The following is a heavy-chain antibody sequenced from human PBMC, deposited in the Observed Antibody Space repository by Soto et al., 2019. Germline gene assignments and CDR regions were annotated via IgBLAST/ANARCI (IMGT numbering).Heavy chain of an antibody. V-gene: IGHV3-64*01. D-gene: IGHD4-17*01. CDR3: ARDPGSTVTTFMEDYYYYYYMDV. Sequence: PVGSLRLSCAASGFTFSSYAMHWVRQAPGKGLEYVSAISSNGGSTYYANSVKGRFTISRDNSKNTLYLQMGSLRAEDMAVYYCARDPGSTVTTFMEDYYYYYYMDVWGKGTTVTVSS. J-gene: IGHJ6*03. CDR1: GFTFSSYA. CDR2: ISSNGGST.